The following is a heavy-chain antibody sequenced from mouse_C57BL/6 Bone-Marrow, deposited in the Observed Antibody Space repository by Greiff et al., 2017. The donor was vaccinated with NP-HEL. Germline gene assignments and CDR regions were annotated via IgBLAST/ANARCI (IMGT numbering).Heavy chain of an antibody. J-gene: IGHJ1*03. V-gene: IGHV7-3*01. CDR3: ARYIPSTTVVAHWYFDV. CDR1: GFTFTDYY. Sequence: EVQLVESGGGLVQPGGSLSLSCAASGFTFTDYYMSWVRQPPGKALEWLGFIRNKANGYTTEYSASVKGRFTISRDNSPSILYLQMNALRAEDSATYYCARYIPSTTVVAHWYFDVWGTGTTVTVSS. D-gene: IGHD1-1*01. CDR2: IRNKANGYTT.